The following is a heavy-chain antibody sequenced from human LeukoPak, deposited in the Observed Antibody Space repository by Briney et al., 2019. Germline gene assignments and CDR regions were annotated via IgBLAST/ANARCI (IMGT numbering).Heavy chain of an antibody. Sequence: SETLSLTCNVSGGSIRSASYYWSWIRQPAGKGLEWIGRIYTSGSTNYNPSLRGRVTISVDTSKNQFSLKLSSVTAADTAVYYCARAPRPRPGMATPPNAFDIWGQGTMVTVSS. V-gene: IGHV4-61*02. J-gene: IGHJ3*02. CDR3: ARAPRPRPGMATPPNAFDI. CDR2: IYTSGST. D-gene: IGHD5-24*01. CDR1: GGSIRSASYY.